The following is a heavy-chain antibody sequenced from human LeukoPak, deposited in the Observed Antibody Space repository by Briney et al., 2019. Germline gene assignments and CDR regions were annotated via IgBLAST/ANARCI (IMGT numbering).Heavy chain of an antibody. D-gene: IGHD3-9*01. CDR1: GYTFTSYG. V-gene: IGHV1-18*01. CDR2: ISAYNGNT. Sequence: GASVKVSCKASGYTFTSYGISWVRQAPGQGLEWMGWISAYNGNTNYAQKLQGRVTMTTDASTSTAYMELRSLRSDDTAVYYCARGGDIWTAYYYYMDVWGKGTTVTISS. J-gene: IGHJ6*03. CDR3: ARGGDIWTAYYYYMDV.